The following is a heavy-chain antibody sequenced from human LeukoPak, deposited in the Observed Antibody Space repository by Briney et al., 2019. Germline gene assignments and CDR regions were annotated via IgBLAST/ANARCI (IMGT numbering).Heavy chain of an antibody. CDR3: ARKYSSSWYEWYYFDY. CDR2: IKQDGSEK. J-gene: IGHJ4*02. Sequence: PGGSLRLSCAASGFTLSSYWMSWVRQAPGKGLEWVANIKQDGSEKYYVDSVKGRFTISRDNAKNSLYLQMNSLRAEDTAVYYCARKYSSSWYEWYYFDYWGQGTLVTVSS. D-gene: IGHD6-13*01. CDR1: GFTLSSYW. V-gene: IGHV3-7*03.